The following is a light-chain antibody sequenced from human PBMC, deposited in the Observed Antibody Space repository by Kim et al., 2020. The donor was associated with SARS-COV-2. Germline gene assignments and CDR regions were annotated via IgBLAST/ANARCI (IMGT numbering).Light chain of an antibody. CDR2: DAS. CDR3: QQYNDWPRS. Sequence: VSPGERATLSCRASQSINTNLAWFQQKPGQAPSLLIEDASTGATGIPARFSGSGSGADFTLTINGLQPEDSAVYYCQQYNDWPRSFGQGTKVDIK. J-gene: IGKJ1*01. V-gene: IGKV3-15*01. CDR1: QSINTN.